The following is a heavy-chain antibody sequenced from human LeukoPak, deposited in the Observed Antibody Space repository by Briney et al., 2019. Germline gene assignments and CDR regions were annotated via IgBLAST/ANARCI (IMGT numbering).Heavy chain of an antibody. D-gene: IGHD4-17*01. Sequence: GGSLRLSCAASGFTFDDYAMHWVRQAPGKGLEWVSGISWNSGSIGYADSVEGRFTISRDNAKNSLYLQMNSLRAEDTALYYCAKIYGDYDKHFDYWGQGTLVTVSS. CDR2: ISWNSGSI. CDR3: AKIYGDYDKHFDY. CDR1: GFTFDDYA. J-gene: IGHJ4*02. V-gene: IGHV3-9*01.